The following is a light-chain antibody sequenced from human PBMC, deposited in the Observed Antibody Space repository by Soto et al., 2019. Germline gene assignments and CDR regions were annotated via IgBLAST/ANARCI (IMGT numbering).Light chain of an antibody. V-gene: IGKV3-15*01. CDR2: GAS. J-gene: IGKJ4*02. Sequence: EIVMTQSPATLSVSPGERATLSCRASQSVSSNLAWYQQKPGQAPSLLIYGASTRATGTPARFSGSGSGTEFTLTISSLQSEDFAVYYCQQYISWPLKFGGGTKV. CDR1: QSVSSN. CDR3: QQYISWPLK.